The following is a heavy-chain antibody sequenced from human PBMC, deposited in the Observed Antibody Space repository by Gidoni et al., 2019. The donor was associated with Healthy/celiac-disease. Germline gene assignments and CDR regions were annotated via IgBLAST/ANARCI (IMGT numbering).Heavy chain of an antibody. J-gene: IGHJ4*02. Sequence: EAQLVESGGGLVQPGGSLRLSCAASGFTVSSNYMSWVRQAPGTGLAWVSVIYSGGSTYYADSVKGRFTISRHNSKNTLYLQMNSLRAEDTAVYYCAREVERYYFDYWGQGTLVTVSS. CDR1: GFTVSSNY. V-gene: IGHV3-53*04. CDR3: AREVERYYFDY. CDR2: IYSGGST.